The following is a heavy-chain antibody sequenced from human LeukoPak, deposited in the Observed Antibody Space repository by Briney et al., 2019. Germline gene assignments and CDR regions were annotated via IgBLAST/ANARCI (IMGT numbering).Heavy chain of an antibody. CDR1: EFTFSIYW. CDR3: ARSPATGTVDY. V-gene: IGHV3-7*01. J-gene: IGHJ4*02. Sequence: GGSLRLSCAVSEFTFSIYWISWVRQAPGKWLEWVANINQDGSDQYYVDSVKGRFTISRDNAKNSLYLQMNSLRAEDTAVYYCARSPATGTVDYWGQGTLVTVSS. D-gene: IGHD1-1*01. CDR2: INQDGSDQ.